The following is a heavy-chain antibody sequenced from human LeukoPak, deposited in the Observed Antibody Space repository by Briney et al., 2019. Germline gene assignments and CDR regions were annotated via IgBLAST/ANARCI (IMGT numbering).Heavy chain of an antibody. CDR1: GFTFSDNI. CDR2: ISGSGSYK. J-gene: IGHJ4*02. D-gene: IGHD3-10*01. Sequence: PGGSLRLSCAASGFTFSDNIMGWVRLAPGKGLEWVSSISGSGSYKYYADSVKGRFSISRDNAQNSLFLQMNSLRAEDTAVYYCAKGVRGVIAYYFDYWGQGTLVTVSS. CDR3: AKGVRGVIAYYFDY. V-gene: IGHV3-21*01.